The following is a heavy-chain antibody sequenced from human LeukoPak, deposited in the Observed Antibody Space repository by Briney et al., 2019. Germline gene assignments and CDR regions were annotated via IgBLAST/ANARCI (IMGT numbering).Heavy chain of an antibody. V-gene: IGHV3-7*01. Sequence: PGGSLRLSCVASRVSVSNFWMIWVRQAPGKGLEWVAKINEDGSEKNYVDSVKGRFTISRDNAKNSLYLQMNSLRAEDTAVYYCVRDRSTTTWTRFDSWGQGTLVTVSS. D-gene: IGHD1-1*01. CDR1: RVSVSNFW. CDR2: INEDGSEK. J-gene: IGHJ4*02. CDR3: VRDRSTTTWTRFDS.